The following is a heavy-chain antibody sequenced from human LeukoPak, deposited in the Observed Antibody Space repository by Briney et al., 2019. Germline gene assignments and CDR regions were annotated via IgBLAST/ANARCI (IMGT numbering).Heavy chain of an antibody. CDR3: AKDLDGDPLDYFDY. CDR2: ISGSGGST. V-gene: IGHV3-23*01. CDR1: GFTFSNYA. J-gene: IGHJ4*02. D-gene: IGHD4-17*01. Sequence: GGSLRLSCAASGFTFSNYAMSWVRQAPGKGLEWVSAISGSGGSTYYADSVKGRFTISRDNSKNTLFLQMNSLRAEDTAVYYCAKDLDGDPLDYFDYWGKGTLVTVSS.